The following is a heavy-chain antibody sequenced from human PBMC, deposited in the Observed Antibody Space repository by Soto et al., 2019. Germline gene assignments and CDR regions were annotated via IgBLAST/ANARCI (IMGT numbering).Heavy chain of an antibody. D-gene: IGHD3-10*01. Sequence: ASVKVSCKASGYTFTYYAIHWVRQAPGQRLEWMGWINAGYGNTKYSQNFQGRVTITRDTSASTAYMELSSLRSENTAVYYCARDRYYGSGTYNYFDYWGQGTLVTVSS. CDR2: INAGYGNT. V-gene: IGHV1-3*01. CDR3: ARDRYYGSGTYNYFDY. J-gene: IGHJ4*02. CDR1: GYTFTYYA.